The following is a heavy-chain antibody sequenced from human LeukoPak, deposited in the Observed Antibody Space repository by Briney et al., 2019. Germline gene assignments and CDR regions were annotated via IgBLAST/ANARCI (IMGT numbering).Heavy chain of an antibody. D-gene: IGHD3-16*02. CDR3: AKTVSGSYSYQGGDY. J-gene: IGHJ4*02. CDR2: ISGSGENT. CDR1: GFTFTSYS. V-gene: IGHV3-23*01. Sequence: GGSLRLSCAASGFTFTSYSMNWVRQAPGKGLEWVSAISGSGENTNYADSVKGRFTMSRDNSRNMLYLQMNSLRDEDTAKYYCAKTVSGSYSYQGGDYWGQGTLVTVSS.